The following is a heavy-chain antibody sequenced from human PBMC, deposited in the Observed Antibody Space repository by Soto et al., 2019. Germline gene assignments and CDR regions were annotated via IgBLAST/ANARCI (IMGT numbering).Heavy chain of an antibody. Sequence: GGSLRLSCAASGFTFSSYSMNWVRQAPGKGLEWVSSFSSSSSYIYYADSVKCRFTISRDNAKNSLYLQINSLRAEDTAVYYCARGTVGYCSSTSCSNYYYYGMDVWGQGTTVTVSS. D-gene: IGHD2-2*01. CDR2: FSSSSSYI. J-gene: IGHJ6*02. CDR1: GFTFSSYS. CDR3: ARGTVGYCSSTSCSNYYYYGMDV. V-gene: IGHV3-21*01.